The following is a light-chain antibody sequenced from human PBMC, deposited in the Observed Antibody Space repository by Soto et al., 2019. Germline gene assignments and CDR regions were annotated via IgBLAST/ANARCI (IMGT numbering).Light chain of an antibody. CDR2: EVN. CDR1: SSDIGGYNF. Sequence: QSALTQPPSASGSPGQSVTISCTGTSSDIGGYNFVSWYQQYPGKAPKVIIYEVNRRLSGVPDRFSGSKSGNTASLTVSGLQSEDEADYYCSSFAGSNNYVFGTGTKVTVL. V-gene: IGLV2-8*01. J-gene: IGLJ1*01. CDR3: SSFAGSNNYV.